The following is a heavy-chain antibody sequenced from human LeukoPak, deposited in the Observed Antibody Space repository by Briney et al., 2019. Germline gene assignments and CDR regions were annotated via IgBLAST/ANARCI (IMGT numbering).Heavy chain of an antibody. CDR1: GFTFSSDS. Sequence: GGSLRLSCAASGFTFSSDSMNWVRQAPGRGLEWVSSISSSSSYIYYADSVKGRFTISRDNAKNSLYLQMNSLRAEDTAVYYCARDEMATIGFDYWGQGTLVTVSS. D-gene: IGHD5-24*01. V-gene: IGHV3-21*01. J-gene: IGHJ4*02. CDR2: ISSSSSYI. CDR3: ARDEMATIGFDY.